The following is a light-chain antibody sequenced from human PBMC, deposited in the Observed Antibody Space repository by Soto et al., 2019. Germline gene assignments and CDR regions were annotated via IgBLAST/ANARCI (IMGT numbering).Light chain of an antibody. J-gene: IGLJ2*01. V-gene: IGLV2-14*03. Sequence: QSVLTQPASVSGSPGQSVTISCTGTSSDVGSYNYVSWYQQHPGKAPKLMIYDVTDRPSGVSNRFSGSKSGNTASLTISGLQAEDEADYYCTSYTSSNTHVLFGGGTKLTVL. CDR3: TSYTSSNTHVL. CDR2: DVT. CDR1: SSDVGSYNY.